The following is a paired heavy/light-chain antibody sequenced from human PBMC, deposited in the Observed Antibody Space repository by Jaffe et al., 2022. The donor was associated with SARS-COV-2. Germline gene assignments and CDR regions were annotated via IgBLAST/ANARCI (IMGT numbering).Light chain of an antibody. V-gene: IGLV1-44*01. CDR1: SSNIGSET. CDR3: AAWDDSLNGPV. Sequence: QSVLTQPPSASGTPGQRVTISCSGSSSNIGSETVNWYQQLPGAAPKLLIYNHNQRPSGVPDRFSGSKSGTSASLAIGGLQSEDEADYYCAAWDDSLNGPVFGGGTKLTVL. J-gene: IGLJ3*02. CDR2: NHN.
Heavy chain of an antibody. J-gene: IGHJ4*02. CDR1: GYTFTSYG. CDR3: ARAPRYSSSWDH. D-gene: IGHD6-13*01. V-gene: IGHV1-18*01. CDR2: ISTYNGDT. Sequence: QVQLVQSGGEIKKPGASMKVSCKASGYTFTSYGISWVRQAPGQGLEWMGWISTYNGDTKYAQKLQARVTMTTDTSTGTAYMELRSLTSDDTAMYFCARAPRYSSSWDHWGQGTLVTVSS.